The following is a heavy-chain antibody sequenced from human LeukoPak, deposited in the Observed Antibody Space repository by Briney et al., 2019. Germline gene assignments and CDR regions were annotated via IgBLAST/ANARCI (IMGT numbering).Heavy chain of an antibody. D-gene: IGHD1-26*01. CDR3: AKREAYSGSYFGY. V-gene: IGHV3-23*01. J-gene: IGHJ4*02. CDR1: GFTFSSYG. CDR2: ITGSGGST. Sequence: GGSLRLSCAASGFTFSSYGMHWVRQAPGKGLECVSGITGSGGSTYYADSVKGRFTISRDNSKNTLYLQMNSLRAEDTAIYYCAKREAYSGSYFGYWGQGTLVTVSS.